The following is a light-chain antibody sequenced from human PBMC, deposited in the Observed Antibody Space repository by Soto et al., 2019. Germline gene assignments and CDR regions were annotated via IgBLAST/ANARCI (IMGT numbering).Light chain of an antibody. J-gene: IGLJ1*01. CDR2: EVS. CDR3: CSFTSITTYV. Sequence: QSVLTQPASVSGSLGQSITISCTGTSSDVGAYNYVSWYQQQPGKAPKLMISEVSNRPSGVSNRFPGSKPGNTASLIISGLQAEDEADYYCCSFTSITTYVFGHGTKVTVL. V-gene: IGLV2-14*01. CDR1: SSDVGAYNY.